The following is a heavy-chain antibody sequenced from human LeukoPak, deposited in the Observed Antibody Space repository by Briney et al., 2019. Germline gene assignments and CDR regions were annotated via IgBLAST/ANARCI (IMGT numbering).Heavy chain of an antibody. CDR2: IGGSGSGA. V-gene: IGHV3-23*01. D-gene: IGHD3-16*01. J-gene: IGHJ4*02. Sequence: GGSLRLSCAASGFAFNSYIMSWVRQAPGEGLEWVSSIGGSGSGAYYSDSMRGRFTISRDNSKNTLYLQMNSLRAEDTAVYYCARSYEFDYWGQGTLVIVSS. CDR1: GFAFNSYI. CDR3: ARSYEFDY.